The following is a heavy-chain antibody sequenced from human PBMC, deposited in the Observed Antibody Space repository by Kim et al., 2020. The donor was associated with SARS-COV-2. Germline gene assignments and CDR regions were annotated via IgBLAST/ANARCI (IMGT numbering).Heavy chain of an antibody. CDR3: ASDVPQYRGSSDWFDP. CDR2: INTNTGNP. D-gene: IGHD6-13*01. CDR1: GYTFTGYA. Sequence: ASVKVSCKASGYTFTGYAMNWVRQAPGQGLEWMGWINTNTGNPTNAQGFPGRFVFSLDTSVSTAYLQISSLKAEDTAVYYCASDVPQYRGSSDWFDPWGQGTLVTVSS. J-gene: IGHJ5*02. V-gene: IGHV7-4-1*02.